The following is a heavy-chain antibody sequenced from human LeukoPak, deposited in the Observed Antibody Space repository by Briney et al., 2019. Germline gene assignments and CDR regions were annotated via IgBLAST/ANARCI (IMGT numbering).Heavy chain of an antibody. J-gene: IGHJ3*02. Sequence: GASVKVSCKASGGTFSSYAISWVRQAPGQGLEWMGRIIPILGIANYAQKFQGRVTITADKSTSTAYMELSSLRSEDTAVYYCASSRRDDYDFWRRAFDIWGQGTMVTVSS. CDR3: ASSRRDDYDFWRRAFDI. CDR2: IIPILGIA. D-gene: IGHD3-3*01. CDR1: GGTFSSYA. V-gene: IGHV1-69*04.